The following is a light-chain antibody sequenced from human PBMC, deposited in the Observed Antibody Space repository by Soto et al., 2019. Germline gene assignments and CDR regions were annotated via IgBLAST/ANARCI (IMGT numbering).Light chain of an antibody. CDR2: EAS. V-gene: IGLV2-14*01. CDR3: SSYTSSSTSYV. CDR1: SSDVGGYNY. Sequence: QSVLTQPSSVSGSPGQSITISCTGTSSDVGGYNYVSWYQQHPGKAPKLMIYEASNRPSGVSNRFSGSKSGNTASLTISGRQAEDEADYYCSSYTSSSTSYVFGTGTKVTVL. J-gene: IGLJ1*01.